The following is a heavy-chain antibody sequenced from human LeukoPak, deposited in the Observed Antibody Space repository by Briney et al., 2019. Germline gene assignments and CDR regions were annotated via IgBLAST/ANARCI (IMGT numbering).Heavy chain of an antibody. D-gene: IGHD5-12*01. CDR3: ARDSVSQKDIVATIGDY. CDR1: GGTFSSYA. J-gene: IGHJ4*02. V-gene: IGHV1-69*05. Sequence: GASVKVSCKASGGTFSSYAISWVRQAPGQGLEWMGRIIPIFGTANYAQKFQGRVTITTDESTSTAYMELSSLRSEDTAVYYRARDSVSQKDIVATIGDYWGQGTLVTVSS. CDR2: IIPIFGTA.